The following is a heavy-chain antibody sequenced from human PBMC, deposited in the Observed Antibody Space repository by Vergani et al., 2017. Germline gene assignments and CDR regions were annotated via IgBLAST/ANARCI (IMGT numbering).Heavy chain of an antibody. CDR3: ATDNSPATVTLAFDV. CDR2: ISVSGDST. D-gene: IGHD4-17*01. CDR1: GFTSSNYA. J-gene: IGHJ3*01. V-gene: IGHV3-23*01. Sequence: ELQLLESGGGWVQPGGSLRLSCAVSGFTSSNYAMNWVRQSPGRGLEWVAGISVSGDSTFYTASVQGRVTISRDNSKNTLYLHMNGLGAEDTAVYYCATDNSPATVTLAFDVWGQGTIVAVSS.